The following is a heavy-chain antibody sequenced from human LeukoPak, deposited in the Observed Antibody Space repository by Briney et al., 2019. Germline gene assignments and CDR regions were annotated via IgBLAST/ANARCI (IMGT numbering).Heavy chain of an antibody. CDR1: GYTFTSYG. CDR3: ARPTYDSSDYEYFQH. D-gene: IGHD3-22*01. J-gene: IGHJ1*01. V-gene: IGHV1-18*01. CDR2: ISAYNGNT. Sequence: GASVKVSCKASGYTFTSYGISWVRQAPGQGLEWMGWISAYNGNTNYAQKLQGRVTMTTDTSTSTAYMELRSLRSDDTAVYYCARPTYDSSDYEYFQHWGQGTLVTVSS.